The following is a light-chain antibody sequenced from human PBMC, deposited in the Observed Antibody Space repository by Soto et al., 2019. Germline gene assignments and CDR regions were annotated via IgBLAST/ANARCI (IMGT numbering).Light chain of an antibody. J-gene: IGKJ2*01. CDR1: QSVLYSSNNKNY. CDR2: WAS. Sequence: DIVMTQSPDYLAVSLGERATIKCKSSQSVLYSSNNKNYLAWYQQRPGQPPKLLIYWASTRESGVPDRFSGSGSGTDFTLTITSLQAEDVAVYYCQQYESTPPTFGQGTKLEIK. V-gene: IGKV4-1*01. CDR3: QQYESTPPT.